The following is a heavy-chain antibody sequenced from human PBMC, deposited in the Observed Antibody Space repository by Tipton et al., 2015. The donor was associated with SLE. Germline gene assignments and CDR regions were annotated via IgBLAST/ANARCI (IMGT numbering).Heavy chain of an antibody. CDR2: INHSGST. CDR1: GGSFSGYY. Sequence: TLSRTCAVYGGSFSGYYWSWIRQPPGKGLEWIGEINHSGSTNYNPSLESRVTISVNTSKNQFSLKLSSVTAADTAVYYCAREGPDSGWFDPWGQGTLVTVSS. V-gene: IGHV4-34*01. J-gene: IGHJ5*02. CDR3: AREGPDSGWFDP.